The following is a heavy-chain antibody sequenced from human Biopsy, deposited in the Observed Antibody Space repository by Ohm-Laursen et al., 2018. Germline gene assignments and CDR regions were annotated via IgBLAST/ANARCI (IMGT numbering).Heavy chain of an antibody. CDR3: SRGGHSGYEFRYFDL. V-gene: IGHV4-34*01. D-gene: IGHD5-12*01. J-gene: IGHJ2*01. CDR2: INHSSII. Sequence: SDTLSLTCGVSGGPLRGYYWPWIRQSPGKGLEWIGDINHSSIIKYNPSLKSRLTISADTSKNQFSLKMTSVTAADTAVYFCSRGGHSGYEFRYFDLWGRGTLVTVSS. CDR1: GGPLRGYY.